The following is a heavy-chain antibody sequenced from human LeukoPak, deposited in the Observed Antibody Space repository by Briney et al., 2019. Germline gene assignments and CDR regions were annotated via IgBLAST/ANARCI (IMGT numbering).Heavy chain of an antibody. V-gene: IGHV7-4-1*01. CDR2: INTNTGNP. D-gene: IGHD2-2*01. J-gene: IGHJ6*04. CDR1: GYTFTSYA. Sequence: ASVKVSCKASGYTFTSYAMNWVRQAPGQGLEWMGWINTNTGNPTYAQGFTGRFVFSLDTSVSTAYLQICSLKAEDTSVYYCARAMEGRYCSSTSCYYSYYYYYGMDVWGKGTTVTVSS. CDR3: ARAMEGRYCSSTSCYYSYYYYYGMDV.